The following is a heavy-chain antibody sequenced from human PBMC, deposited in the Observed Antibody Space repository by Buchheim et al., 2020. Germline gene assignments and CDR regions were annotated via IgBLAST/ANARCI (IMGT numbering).Heavy chain of an antibody. CDR1: GGSISSGSYY. V-gene: IGHV4-61*02. CDR3: ARDFGIVGWEILGGSWGHDAFDI. Sequence: QVQLQESGPGLVKPSQTLSLTCTVSGGSISSGSYYWSWIRQPAGKGLEWIGRIYTSGSTNYNPSLKSRVTISVDTSKNQFSLKLSSVTAADTAVYYCARDFGIVGWEILGGSWGHDAFDIWGQGT. CDR2: IYTSGST. D-gene: IGHD1-26*01. J-gene: IGHJ3*02.